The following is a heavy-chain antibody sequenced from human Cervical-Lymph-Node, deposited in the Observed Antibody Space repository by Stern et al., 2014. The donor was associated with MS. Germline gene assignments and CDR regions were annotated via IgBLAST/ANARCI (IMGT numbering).Heavy chain of an antibody. D-gene: IGHD3-22*01. Sequence: MQLVESGGGVVQPGRSLRLSCAASGFTFSLYDMHWVRQAPGKGLEWVAAISYDGDNKFYTDSVKGRFTISRDNSKSTLYLQLNSLRPEDTAIYYCAKDPRSYDSSGYLDAWGQGTLVTVSS. CDR2: ISYDGDNK. CDR3: AKDPRSYDSSGYLDA. CDR1: GFTFSLYD. J-gene: IGHJ5*02. V-gene: IGHV3-30*18.